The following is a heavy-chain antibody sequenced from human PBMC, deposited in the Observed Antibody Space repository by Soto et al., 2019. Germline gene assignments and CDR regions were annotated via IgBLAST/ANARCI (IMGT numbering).Heavy chain of an antibody. J-gene: IGHJ4*02. CDR2: ISSTTNNI. V-gene: IGHV3-48*02. D-gene: IGHD3-10*01. Sequence: EVHLVESGGGLVQPGGSLRLSCAASGFTFRNYNMNWVRQVPGKGLEWVSYISSTTNNIFYADSVKGRFTISRYNAESALYQQMNNLTDADMAVYYGARVRAVAPVLGYWGQGIRVTVSS. CDR3: ARVRAVAPVLGY. CDR1: GFTFRNYN.